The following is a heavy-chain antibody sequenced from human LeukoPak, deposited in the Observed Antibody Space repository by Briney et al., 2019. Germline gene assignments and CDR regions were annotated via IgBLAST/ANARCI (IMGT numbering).Heavy chain of an antibody. CDR1: GGSFSGYY. CDR2: INHSGST. J-gene: IGHJ1*01. CDR3: ARKRQHYYGSGSYYKGSEYFQH. V-gene: IGHV4-34*01. D-gene: IGHD3-10*01. Sequence: SETLSLTCAVYGGSFSGYYWSWIRQPPGKGLEWIGEINHSGSTNYNPSLKSRVTISVDTSKNQFSLKLSSVTAADTAVYYCARKRQHYYGSGSYYKGSEYFQHWGQGTLVTVSS.